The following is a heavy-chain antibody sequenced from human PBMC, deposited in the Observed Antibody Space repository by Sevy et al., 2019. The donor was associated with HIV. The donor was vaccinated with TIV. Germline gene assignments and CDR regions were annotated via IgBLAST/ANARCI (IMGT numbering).Heavy chain of an antibody. CDR2: IKEDGSEI. V-gene: IGHV3-7*01. Sequence: GGSLRLSCTPSGFTFSLYWMSWVRQGPGKGLEWVANIKEDGSEIHYVDSMKGRFTTSRDNARNSLYLQMNSLRAEDTAVYYCARDGGNPLDYWGQGTLVTVSS. CDR1: GFTFSLYW. CDR3: ARDGGNPLDY. D-gene: IGHD3-10*01. J-gene: IGHJ4*02.